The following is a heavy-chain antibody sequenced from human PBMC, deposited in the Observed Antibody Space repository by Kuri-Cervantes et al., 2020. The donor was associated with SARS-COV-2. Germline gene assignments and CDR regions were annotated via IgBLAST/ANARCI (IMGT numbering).Heavy chain of an antibody. V-gene: IGHV1-18*01. J-gene: IGHJ4*02. CDR3: ARSLYDSSGYYPDY. D-gene: IGHD3-22*01. CDR2: ISAYNGNT. CDR1: GGTFSSYA. Sequence: ASVKVSCKASGGTFSSYAISWVRQAPGQGLEWMGWISAYNGNTNYAQKLQGRVTMTRDTSTSTVYMELSSLRSEDTAVYYCARSLYDSSGYYPDYWGQGTLVTVSS.